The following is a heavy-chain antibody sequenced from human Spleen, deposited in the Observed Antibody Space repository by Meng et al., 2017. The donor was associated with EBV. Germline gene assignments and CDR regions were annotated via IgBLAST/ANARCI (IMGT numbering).Heavy chain of an antibody. D-gene: IGHD1-26*01. CDR3: ARHTTPFWFDP. CDR2: IYYSGSA. V-gene: IGHV4-39*01. J-gene: IGHJ5*02. Sequence: LPDPAPVLIETSETLPLTRPPPRCSISRGPYSWCSYRHSPGQGLGWIGGIYYSGSASYNPSLTSRVPISIDPSKGQFSLRLSSVTAADTAVYYCARHTTPFWFDPWGQGTLVTVSS. CDR1: RCSISRGPYS.